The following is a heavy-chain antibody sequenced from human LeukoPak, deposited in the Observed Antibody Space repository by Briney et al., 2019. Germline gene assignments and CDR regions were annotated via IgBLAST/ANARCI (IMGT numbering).Heavy chain of an antibody. V-gene: IGHV3-23*01. D-gene: IGHD3-22*01. CDR3: AKDPQRLRQWLTDDWFDP. CDR1: GFTFSIYA. CDR2: ISGSGGST. Sequence: WGSLRLSCAASGFTFSIYAMSWVRQAPGKGLEWVSAISGSGGSTYYADSVKGRFTISRDNSKNTLYLQMNSLRAEDTAVYYCAKDPQRLRQWLTDDWFDPWGQGTLVTVSS. J-gene: IGHJ5*02.